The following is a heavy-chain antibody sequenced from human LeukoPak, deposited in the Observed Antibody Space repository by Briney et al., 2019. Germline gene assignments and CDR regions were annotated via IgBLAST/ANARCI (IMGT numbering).Heavy chain of an antibody. J-gene: IGHJ6*03. D-gene: IGHD2-2*01. CDR2: INHSGST. V-gene: IGHV4-34*01. CDR1: GGSFSGYY. Sequence: SETLSLTCAVYGGSFSGYYWSWIRQPPGKGLEWIGEINHSGSTNYNPSLKSRVTISVDTSKNQFSLKLSSVTAADTAVYYCARGARDIVVVPAAAHYYYYYYMDVWGKGTTVTVSS. CDR3: ARGARDIVVVPAAAHYYYYYYMDV.